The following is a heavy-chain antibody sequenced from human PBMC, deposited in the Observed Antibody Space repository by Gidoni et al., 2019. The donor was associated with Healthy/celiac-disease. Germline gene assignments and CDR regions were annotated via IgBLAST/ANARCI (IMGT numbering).Heavy chain of an antibody. CDR2: IYPGDSDT. V-gene: IGHV5-51*01. D-gene: IGHD3-22*01. CDR1: GYSFTRYW. CDR3: ARQDGYYDSSGYWDT. Sequence: EVQLVQSGAAVKKPGESLKISCKGSGYSFTRYWIGWVRQMPGKGLEWMGIIYPGDSDTRYSPSFQGQVTISADKSISTAYLQWSSLKASDTAMYYCARQDGYYDSSGYWDTWGQGTLVTVSS. J-gene: IGHJ5*02.